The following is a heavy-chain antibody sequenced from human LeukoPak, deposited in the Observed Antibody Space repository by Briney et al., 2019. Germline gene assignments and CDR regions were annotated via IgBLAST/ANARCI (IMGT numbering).Heavy chain of an antibody. D-gene: IGHD1-26*01. CDR1: GFTFSDYY. Sequence: GGSLRLSCAASGFTFSDYYMSWIRQAPGKGLEWVSYISGYSYTDYADSVKGRFTISRDNAKNSLYLQMSRLRGEDTAVYYCARCGTPNNYYYHGVDVWGQGTTVTVSS. V-gene: IGHV3-11*03. CDR2: ISGYSYT. J-gene: IGHJ6*02. CDR3: ARCGTPNNYYYHGVDV.